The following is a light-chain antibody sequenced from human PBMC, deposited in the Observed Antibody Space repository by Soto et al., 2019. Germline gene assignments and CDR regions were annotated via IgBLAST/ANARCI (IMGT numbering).Light chain of an antibody. J-gene: IGKJ1*01. CDR2: AAS. CDR1: QGISSY. CDR3: QQYYSYPT. Sequence: RLTRSTSSCCQSTGESAALRCRASQGISSYLAWYQQKPGKAPKLLIYAASTLQSGVPSRFSGSGSGPDFTLTISCLQSEEFATYYCQQYYSYPTFGQGTKVDIK. V-gene: IGKV1-8*01.